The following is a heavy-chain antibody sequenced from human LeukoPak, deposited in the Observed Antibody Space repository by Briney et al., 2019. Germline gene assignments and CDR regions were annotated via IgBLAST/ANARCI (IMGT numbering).Heavy chain of an antibody. Sequence: ASVKVSCKASGYTFTGYYMHWVRQAPGQGLEWMGWINPNSGGTNYAQKFQGRVTMTRDTSISTAYMELRSLRSDDTAVYYCARVTGRFLEWAEDNWFDPWGQGTLVTVSS. CDR2: INPNSGGT. D-gene: IGHD3-3*01. V-gene: IGHV1-2*02. J-gene: IGHJ5*02. CDR3: ARVTGRFLEWAEDNWFDP. CDR1: GYTFTGYY.